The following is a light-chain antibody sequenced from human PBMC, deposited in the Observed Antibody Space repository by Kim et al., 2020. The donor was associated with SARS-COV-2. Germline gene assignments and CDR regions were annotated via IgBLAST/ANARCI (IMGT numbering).Light chain of an antibody. CDR3: AAWDDSLNGWV. Sequence: GQRVSIACSGGSSNIGTNTLNWYQQLPGTAPRLLIYSNNQRPSGVPDRFSGSKSGTSASLAISGLQSEDEGDYYCAAWDDSLNGWVFGGGTQLTVL. CDR2: SNN. V-gene: IGLV1-44*01. CDR1: SSNIGTNT. J-gene: IGLJ3*02.